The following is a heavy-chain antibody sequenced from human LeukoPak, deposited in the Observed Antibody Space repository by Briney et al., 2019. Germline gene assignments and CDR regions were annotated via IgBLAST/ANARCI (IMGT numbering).Heavy chain of an antibody. Sequence: PGGSLRLSCAASGFTFSTYEMNWVRQAPGKGLEWISYISDSGTTIYYADSVKGRFTISRDNAKSSLFPQMNSLRAEDTAVYYCARDPGRYYHDSYSYCVNDAFDIWGQGTVVTVSA. CDR3: ARDPGRYYHDSYSYCVNDAFDI. CDR1: GFTFSTYE. V-gene: IGHV3-48*03. J-gene: IGHJ3*02. CDR2: ISDSGTTI. D-gene: IGHD3-22*01.